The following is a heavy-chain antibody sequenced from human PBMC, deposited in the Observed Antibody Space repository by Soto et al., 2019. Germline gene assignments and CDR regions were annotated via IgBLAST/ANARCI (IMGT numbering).Heavy chain of an antibody. V-gene: IGHV3-23*01. J-gene: IGHJ4*02. Sequence: GGSLRLACAASGLSFSSYAMSWVRQAPGKGLEWVSAISGSGGSTYYADSVKGRFTISRDNSKNTLYLQMNSLRAEDTAVYYCAKDRNPLTTVSLFDYWGQGTLVTVSS. CDR2: ISGSGGST. CDR3: AKDRNPLTTVSLFDY. CDR1: GLSFSSYA. D-gene: IGHD4-17*01.